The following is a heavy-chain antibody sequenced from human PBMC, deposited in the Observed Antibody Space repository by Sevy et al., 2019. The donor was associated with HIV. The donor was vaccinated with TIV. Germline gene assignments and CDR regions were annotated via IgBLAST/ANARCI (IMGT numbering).Heavy chain of an antibody. Sequence: SETLSLTCTVSGGSISSYYWSWIRQPPGKGLEWIGYIYYSGSTNYNPSLKSRVTISVDTSNNQFSLKLSPLTAADTAVYYCARQGYYYGSGIVYYYMDVWGKGTTVTVSS. CDR3: ARQGYYYGSGIVYYYMDV. CDR1: GGSISSYY. D-gene: IGHD3-10*01. J-gene: IGHJ6*03. CDR2: IYYSGST. V-gene: IGHV4-59*08.